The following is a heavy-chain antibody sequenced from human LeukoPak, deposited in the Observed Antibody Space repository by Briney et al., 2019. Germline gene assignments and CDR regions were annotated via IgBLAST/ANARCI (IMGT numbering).Heavy chain of an antibody. Sequence: ASVKVSGKASGYTFTGYYMHWVRQAPGQGLEWMGWINPNSGGTNYALKFQGRVTMTRDTSISTAYMELSRLRSDDTAVYYCARDRAGRGSYYFDYWGQGTLVTVSS. V-gene: IGHV1-2*02. CDR3: ARDRAGRGSYYFDY. CDR1: GYTFTGYY. CDR2: INPNSGGT. D-gene: IGHD1-26*01. J-gene: IGHJ4*02.